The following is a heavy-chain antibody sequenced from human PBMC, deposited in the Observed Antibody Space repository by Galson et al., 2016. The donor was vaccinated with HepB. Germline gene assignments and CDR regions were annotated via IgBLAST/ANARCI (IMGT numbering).Heavy chain of an antibody. V-gene: IGHV4-34*01. CDR1: GGSFSGYY. Sequence: SETLSLTCAVYGGSFSGYYWSWIRQPPGKGLEWIGEINHSGSTNYNPSLKSRVTISVDTSKNQFSLQLSSVTAADTAVYYCARYVESGLILMVYAQDAFDICGQGTMVTVPS. J-gene: IGHJ3*02. CDR3: ARYVESGLILMVYAQDAFDI. D-gene: IGHD2-8*01. CDR2: INHSGST.